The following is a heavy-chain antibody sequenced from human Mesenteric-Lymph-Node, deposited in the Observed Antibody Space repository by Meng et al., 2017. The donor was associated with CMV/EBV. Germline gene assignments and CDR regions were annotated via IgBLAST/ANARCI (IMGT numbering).Heavy chain of an antibody. D-gene: IGHD6-13*01. J-gene: IGHJ4*02. Sequence: GEALKISCAASGFTFSSYGMHWVRQAPGKGLEWVANINQDGSEKYYVDSVKGRFTISRDNAKNSLDLQMNSLRDEDTAVYYCGRGGQSSSRSSLPNWGQGTLVTVSS. CDR3: GRGGQSSSRSSLPN. V-gene: IGHV3-7*01. CDR2: INQDGSEK. CDR1: GFTFSSYG.